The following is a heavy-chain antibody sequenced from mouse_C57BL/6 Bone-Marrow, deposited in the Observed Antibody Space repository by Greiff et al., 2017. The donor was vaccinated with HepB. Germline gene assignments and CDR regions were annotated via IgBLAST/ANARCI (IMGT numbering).Heavy chain of an antibody. CDR2: IDPENGDT. CDR3: TTDYTAY. Sequence: VQLQQSGAELVRPGASVKLSCAASGFNIKDDYMHWVKQRPEQGLEWIGWIDPENGDTEYASKFQGKATITADTSSNTAYLQLSSLTSEDTAVYYCTTDYTAYWGQGTLVTVSA. V-gene: IGHV14-4*01. D-gene: IGHD2-12*01. J-gene: IGHJ3*01. CDR1: GFNIKDDY.